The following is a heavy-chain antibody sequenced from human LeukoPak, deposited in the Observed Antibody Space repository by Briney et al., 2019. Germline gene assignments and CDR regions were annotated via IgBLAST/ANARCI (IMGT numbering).Heavy chain of an antibody. CDR1: GFTFSDYY. Sequence: GGSLRLSCAASGFTFSDYYMNWIRQAPGKGLEWVSYITSSSSYTNYADSVEGRFTISRDNAKNSLYLQMNSLRAEDTAVYYWVRGAGDLGDGGREPRATVPS. V-gene: IGHV3-11*06. J-gene: IGHJ4*02. D-gene: IGHD2-21*02. CDR3: VRGAGDLGD. CDR2: ITSSSSYT.